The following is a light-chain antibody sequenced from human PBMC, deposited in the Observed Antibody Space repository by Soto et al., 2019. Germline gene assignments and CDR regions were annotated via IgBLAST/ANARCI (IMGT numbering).Light chain of an antibody. CDR3: RTWGTGIWV. J-gene: IGLJ3*02. CDR1: SGRITHA. Sequence: QPVLTQMSSASASLGASVKLTCTLSSGRITHAIAWHQQQPEKGPRYLMKFNTDGSHSRGDGIPDRFSGSTSGAEHYLTISSLQSEDEADYYCRTWGTGIWVFGGGTKVTVL. V-gene: IGLV4-69*01. CDR2: FNTDGSH.